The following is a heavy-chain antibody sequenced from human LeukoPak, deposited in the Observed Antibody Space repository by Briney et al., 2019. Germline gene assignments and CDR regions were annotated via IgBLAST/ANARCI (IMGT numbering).Heavy chain of an antibody. CDR1: GVTLSNYW. Sequence: PGGSLRLSCAASGVTLSNYWMSWVRQAPGKGLQWVSGITGRGGNTYYADSVEGRFTISRDNSKNTLSLQMDSLRAEDTAIYYCARDRAAFDSWGQGTLVTVSS. J-gene: IGHJ4*02. D-gene: IGHD6-25*01. CDR3: ARDRAAFDS. V-gene: IGHV3-23*01. CDR2: ITGRGGNT.